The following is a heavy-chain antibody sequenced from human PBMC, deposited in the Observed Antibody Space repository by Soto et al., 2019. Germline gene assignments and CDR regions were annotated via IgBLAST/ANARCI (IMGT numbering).Heavy chain of an antibody. CDR3: AREEIMITFGGVRRGLDY. V-gene: IGHV1-2*04. Sequence: ASVKVSCKASGYTFTGYYMHWVRQAPGQGLEWMGWINPNSGGTNYAQKFQGWVTMTRDTSISTAYMELSRLRSDDTAVYYCAREEIMITFGGVRRGLDYWGQGTLVTVSS. D-gene: IGHD3-16*01. J-gene: IGHJ4*02. CDR1: GYTFTGYY. CDR2: INPNSGGT.